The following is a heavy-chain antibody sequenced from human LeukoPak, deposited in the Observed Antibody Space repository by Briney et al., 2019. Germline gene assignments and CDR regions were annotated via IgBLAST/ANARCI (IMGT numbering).Heavy chain of an antibody. J-gene: IGHJ4*02. V-gene: IGHV3-30*02. CDR1: GFTFSSYG. CDR3: ARRTMIVGVDY. CDR2: IRDNGNNK. Sequence: GGSLRLSCTASGFTFSSYGMHWVRQAPGKGLEWVAFIRDNGNNKNYADSVKGRFTISRDNAKNSLYLQMNSLRAEDTAVYYCARRTMIVGVDYWGQGTLVTVSS. D-gene: IGHD3-22*01.